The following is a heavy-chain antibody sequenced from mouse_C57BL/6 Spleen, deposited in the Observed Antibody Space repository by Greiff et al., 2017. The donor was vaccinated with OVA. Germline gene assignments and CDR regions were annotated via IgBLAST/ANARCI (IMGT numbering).Heavy chain of an antibody. D-gene: IGHD2-4*01. CDR3: ARLSYDPSWFAY. V-gene: IGHV5-6*02. CDR1: GFTFSSYG. J-gene: IGHJ3*01. Sequence: DVMLVESGGDLVKPGGSLKLSCAASGFTFSSYGMSWVRQTPDKRLEWVATISSGGSYTYYPDSVKGRFTISRDNAKNTLYLQMSSLKSEDTAMYYCARLSYDPSWFAYWGQGTLVTVSA. CDR2: ISSGGSYT.